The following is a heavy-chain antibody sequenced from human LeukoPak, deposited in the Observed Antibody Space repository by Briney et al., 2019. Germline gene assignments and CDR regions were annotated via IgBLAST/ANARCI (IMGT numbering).Heavy chain of an antibody. J-gene: IGHJ6*04. CDR3: AELGITMIGGV. CDR2: ISGSASST. Sequence: GGSLRLSCAASGFTFSNYAMSWVRQAPGKGLEWVSAISGSASSTYYADSVKGRFTISRDNAKNSLYLQMNSLRAEDTAVYYCAELGITMIGGVWGKGTTVTISS. CDR1: GFTFSNYA. D-gene: IGHD3-10*02. V-gene: IGHV3-23*01.